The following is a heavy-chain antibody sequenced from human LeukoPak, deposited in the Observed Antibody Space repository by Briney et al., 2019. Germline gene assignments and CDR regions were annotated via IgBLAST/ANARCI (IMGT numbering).Heavy chain of an antibody. J-gene: IGHJ3*02. D-gene: IGHD6-13*01. V-gene: IGHV4-39*07. CDR1: GASISSGSNY. CDR2: IYSSGST. CDR3: ARDLYSSRTNDAFVI. Sequence: SETLSLTCSVSGASISSGSNYWGWIRQPPGKTLEWIGSIYSSGSTYYNPSLKSRVIIIIDTPKNHFSLTLSSVTAADTAVYYCARDLYSSRTNDAFVIWGQGTVVTVSS.